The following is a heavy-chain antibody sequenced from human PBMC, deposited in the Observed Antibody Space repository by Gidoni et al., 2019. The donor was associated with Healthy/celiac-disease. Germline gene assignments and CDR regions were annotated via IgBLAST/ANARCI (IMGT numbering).Heavy chain of an antibody. D-gene: IGHD3-16*02. CDR1: GFTFTNAW. V-gene: IGHV3-15*01. Sequence: EVQLVESGGGLVKHGGSLRLSCAASGFTFTNAWMGWVRQAPGKGLEWVGRIKSKTDGWTTDYAAPVKGRFTISRDDSKNTLYLQMNSLKTEDTAVYYCTTDIVTRATTRGYFDYWGQGTLVTVSS. CDR3: TTDIVTRATTRGYFDY. J-gene: IGHJ4*02. CDR2: IKSKTDGWTT.